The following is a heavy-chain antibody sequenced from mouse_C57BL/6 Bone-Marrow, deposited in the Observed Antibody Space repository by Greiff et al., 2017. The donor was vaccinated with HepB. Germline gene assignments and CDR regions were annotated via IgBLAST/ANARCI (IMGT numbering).Heavy chain of an antibody. V-gene: IGHV14-1*02. CDR1: GFNIKAYY. CDR2: IDPEIGNS. CDR3: VRRFGTTYDTYFDY. J-gene: IGHJ2*01. Sequence: VHVKQSGAELVRPGALVKLSCKTSGFNIKAYYMHWVKQRPEQGLEWIGWIDPEIGNSIYDPKFQGKASITADTSSNTAYLQLSSLTSEDTAVYDFVRRFGTTYDTYFDYWGQGTTLTVSS. D-gene: IGHD5-5*01.